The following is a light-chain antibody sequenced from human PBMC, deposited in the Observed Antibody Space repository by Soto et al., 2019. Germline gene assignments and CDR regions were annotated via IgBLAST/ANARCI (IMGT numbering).Light chain of an antibody. CDR1: SGSIASNY. V-gene: IGLV6-57*04. Sequence: NFMLTQPHSVSESPGKTVTISCTRSSGSIASNYVQWYQQRPGSAPTTVIYEDNQRPSGVPDRFSGSIDSSSNSASLAISGLRSEDEADYYCAAWDDSLSGPVFGGGTQLTVL. CDR3: AAWDDSLSGPV. CDR2: EDN. J-gene: IGLJ2*01.